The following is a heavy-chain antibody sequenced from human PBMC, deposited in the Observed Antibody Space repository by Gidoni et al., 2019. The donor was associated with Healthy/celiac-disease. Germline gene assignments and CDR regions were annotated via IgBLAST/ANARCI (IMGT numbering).Heavy chain of an antibody. Sequence: EVQLLESGGGLVQPGGSLRLSCAASGFTFSSSAMSWVRQAPGKGLEWVSAISGSGGSTYYADSVKGRFTISRDNSKNTLYLQMNSLRAEDTAVYYCAKAVAYDYVWGSYRGGLDYWGQGTLVTVSS. D-gene: IGHD3-16*02. J-gene: IGHJ4*02. CDR1: GFTFSSSA. CDR2: ISGSGGST. V-gene: IGHV3-23*01. CDR3: AKAVAYDYVWGSYRGGLDY.